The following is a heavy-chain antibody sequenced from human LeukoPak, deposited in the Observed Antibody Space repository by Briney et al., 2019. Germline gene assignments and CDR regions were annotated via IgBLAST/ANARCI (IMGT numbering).Heavy chain of an antibody. V-gene: IGHV4-30-2*01. CDR2: IYHSGST. CDR1: SGSISSGGYY. J-gene: IGHJ5*02. D-gene: IGHD2-2*01. CDR3: ARVVPATNWFDP. Sequence: SETLSLTCTVSSGSISSGGYYWSWIRQPPGKGLEWIGYIYHSGSTYYNPSLKSRVTISVDRSKNQFSLKLSSVTAADTAVYYCARVVPATNWFDPWGQGTLVTVSS.